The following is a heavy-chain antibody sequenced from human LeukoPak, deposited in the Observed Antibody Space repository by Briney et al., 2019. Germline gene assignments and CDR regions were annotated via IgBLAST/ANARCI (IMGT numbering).Heavy chain of an antibody. J-gene: IGHJ6*03. CDR2: IYYSGCT. CDR1: GGSISSHY. D-gene: IGHD4-11*01. CDR3: ATTVTPYYYYYYMDV. Sequence: SETLSLTCTVSGGSISSHYWSWIRQPPGKGLEWIGYIYYSGCTDYNPSLKSRVTISVDTSKNQFSLKLSSVTAADTAVYYCATTVTPYYYYYYMDVWGKGTTVTVSS. V-gene: IGHV4-59*11.